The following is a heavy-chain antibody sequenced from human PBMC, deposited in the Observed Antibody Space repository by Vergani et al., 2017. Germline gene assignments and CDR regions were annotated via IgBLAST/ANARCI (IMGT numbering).Heavy chain of an antibody. Sequence: QVQLVQSGAEVKKPGSSVKVSCKASGGTFSSYAISWVRQAPGQGLEWMGGIIPIFGTANYAQKFQGKVPITADKSTSTAYTALSSLRSKDTAVYYCARQLAFYDSSGYYYDYWGQGTLVTVSS. CDR1: GGTFSSYA. CDR3: ARQLAFYDSSGYYYDY. J-gene: IGHJ4*02. CDR2: IIPIFGTA. D-gene: IGHD3-22*01. V-gene: IGHV1-69*06.